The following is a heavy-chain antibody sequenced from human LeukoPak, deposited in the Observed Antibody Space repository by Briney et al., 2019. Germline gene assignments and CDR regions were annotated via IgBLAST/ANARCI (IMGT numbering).Heavy chain of an antibody. Sequence: PSETLSLTCAVYGGSFSGYYWSWIRQPPGKGLEWIGEINHSGSTNYNPSLKSRVTISVDTSKNQFSLKLSSVTAADTAVYYCARDLFEEMATRSGFGYWGQGTLVTVSS. CDR3: ARDLFEEMATRSGFGY. V-gene: IGHV4-34*01. J-gene: IGHJ4*02. D-gene: IGHD5-24*01. CDR2: INHSGST. CDR1: GGSFSGYY.